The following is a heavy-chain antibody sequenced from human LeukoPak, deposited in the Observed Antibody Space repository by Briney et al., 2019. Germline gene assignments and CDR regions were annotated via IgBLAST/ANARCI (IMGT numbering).Heavy chain of an antibody. Sequence: ASVKVSCKASGGTFSSYAISWVRQAPGQGLEWMGGIIPIFGTANYAQKFQGRVTITADESTSTAYMELSSLRSEDTAVYYCATAAPDYDLDYFDYWGQGTLDTVSS. CDR2: IIPIFGTA. CDR1: GGTFSSYA. CDR3: ATAAPDYDLDYFDY. V-gene: IGHV1-69*13. J-gene: IGHJ4*02. D-gene: IGHD3-3*01.